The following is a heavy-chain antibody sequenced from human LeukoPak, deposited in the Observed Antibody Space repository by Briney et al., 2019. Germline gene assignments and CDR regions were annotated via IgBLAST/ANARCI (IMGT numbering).Heavy chain of an antibody. CDR2: IYYSVST. Sequence: SETLSLTCTVSGGSISRSSYYWGWVRQPPGEGLEWIASIYYSVSTYYNPSLKSRVTISVDTSKNQFSLNLNSVTAADTAVYHCTRLTTGGWFDPWGKGTLVTVSS. CDR1: GGSISRSSYY. J-gene: IGHJ5*02. D-gene: IGHD4-11*01. CDR3: TRLTTGGWFDP. V-gene: IGHV4-39*01.